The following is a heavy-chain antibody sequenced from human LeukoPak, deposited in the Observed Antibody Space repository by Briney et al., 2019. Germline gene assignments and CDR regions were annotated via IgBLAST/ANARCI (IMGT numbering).Heavy chain of an antibody. CDR2: INPSGGST. CDR1: GYTFTSYY. Sequence: GASVKVSCKASGYTFTSYYMHWVRQAPGQGLEWMGIINPSGGSTSYAQKLQGRVTMTTDTSTSTAYMELRSLRSDDTAVYYCARAIGDAYYFDYWGQGTLVTVSS. V-gene: IGHV1-46*01. CDR3: ARAIGDAYYFDY. J-gene: IGHJ4*02.